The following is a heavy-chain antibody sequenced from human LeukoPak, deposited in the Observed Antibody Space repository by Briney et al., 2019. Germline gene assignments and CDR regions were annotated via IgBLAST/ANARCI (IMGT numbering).Heavy chain of an antibody. Sequence: GGSLRLSCAASGFTFSSYWMHWVRQAPGKGLVWVSRISSDGSSTSYADSVKGRFTISRDNAKNTLYLQMNSLRAEDTAVYYCARASIVVAPFHWFDPWGQGTLVTVSS. CDR1: GFTFSSYW. J-gene: IGHJ5*02. V-gene: IGHV3-74*01. CDR3: ARASIVVAPFHWFDP. CDR2: ISSDGSST. D-gene: IGHD2-15*01.